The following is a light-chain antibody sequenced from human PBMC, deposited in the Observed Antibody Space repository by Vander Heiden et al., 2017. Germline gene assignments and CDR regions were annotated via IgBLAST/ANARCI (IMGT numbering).Light chain of an antibody. V-gene: IGLV6-57*01. CDR3: QSYDDNNWV. Sequence: FILTQPHSVSASPGKTVTISCTRSSGRIASNYVQWYQQRPGSSPTTIIYEDNQRLSGVPARFSGSIDSSSNSASLTISGRQTEDEADYYCQSYDDNNWVFGGGTKLTVL. CDR2: EDN. J-gene: IGLJ3*02. CDR1: SGRIASNY.